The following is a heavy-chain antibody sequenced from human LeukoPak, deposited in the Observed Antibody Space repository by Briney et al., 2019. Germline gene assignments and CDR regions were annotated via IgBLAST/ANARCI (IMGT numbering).Heavy chain of an antibody. CDR1: GFTFSSYA. V-gene: IGHV3-30*04. J-gene: IGHJ4*02. CDR2: ISYDGSNK. CDR3: ARLTTVTTSLDY. Sequence: GGSLRLSCAASGFTFSSYAMHWVRQAPGKGLEWVAVISYDGSNKYYADSVKGRFTIPRDNSKNTLYLQMNSLRAEDTAVYYCARLTTVTTSLDYWGQGTLVTVSS. D-gene: IGHD4-17*01.